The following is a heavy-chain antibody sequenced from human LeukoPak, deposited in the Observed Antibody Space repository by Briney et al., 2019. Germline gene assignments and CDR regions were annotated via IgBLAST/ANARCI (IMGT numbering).Heavy chain of an antibody. Sequence: ASVRVSCKASGYTFSNNYMHWVRQAPGQGLEWMGWVNPDSGHTKYEQKFQGRVTMTRDTSINTAYMELSGLRSDDTAVYYCASSSLASGKYYEYWGQGTLVTVSS. J-gene: IGHJ4*02. CDR2: VNPDSGHT. CDR3: ASSSLASGKYYEY. CDR1: GYTFSNNY. D-gene: IGHD3-10*01. V-gene: IGHV1-2*02.